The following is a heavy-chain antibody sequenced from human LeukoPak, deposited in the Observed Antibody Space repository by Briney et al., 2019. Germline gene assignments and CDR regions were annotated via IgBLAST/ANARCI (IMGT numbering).Heavy chain of an antibody. Sequence: SETLSLTCTVSGGSISSSSYYWGWIRQPLGKGLEWIGSIYYSGSTYYNPSLKSRVTISVDTSKNQFSLKLSSVTAADTAVYYCARHVRLWFGESYYYYMDVWGKGTTVTISS. CDR2: IYYSGST. J-gene: IGHJ6*03. CDR3: ARHVRLWFGESYYYYMDV. CDR1: GGSISSSSYY. D-gene: IGHD3-10*01. V-gene: IGHV4-39*01.